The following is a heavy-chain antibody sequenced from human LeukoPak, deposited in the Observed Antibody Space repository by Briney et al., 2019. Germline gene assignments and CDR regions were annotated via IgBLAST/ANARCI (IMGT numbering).Heavy chain of an antibody. CDR1: GGSISSYY. D-gene: IGHD3-22*01. CDR2: VYYSGSG. Sequence: SETLSLTCTVSGGSISSYYWSWIRQPPGKGLDWIGYVYYSGSGNYNPSLKSRVTISVDTSKNQFSLKLSSVTAADTAVYYCARHYESSGYWYYFDYWGQGALVTVSS. CDR3: ARHYESSGYWYYFDY. V-gene: IGHV4-59*08. J-gene: IGHJ4*02.